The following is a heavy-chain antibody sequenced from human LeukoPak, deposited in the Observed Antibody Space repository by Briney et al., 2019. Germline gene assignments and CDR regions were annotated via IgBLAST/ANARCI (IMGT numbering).Heavy chain of an antibody. CDR3: ARTLGYCTTTRCPAYGMDV. CDR2: ISGSGGST. D-gene: IGHD2-2*01. J-gene: IGHJ6*02. CDR1: GFTFSSYA. V-gene: IGHV3-23*01. Sequence: GGSLRLSCAASGFTFSSYAMSWVRQAPGKGLEWVSAISGSGGSTYYADSVKGRFTISRDKSKNTLYLQMNSLRAEDTAIYYCARTLGYCTTTRCPAYGMDVWGQGTTVTVSS.